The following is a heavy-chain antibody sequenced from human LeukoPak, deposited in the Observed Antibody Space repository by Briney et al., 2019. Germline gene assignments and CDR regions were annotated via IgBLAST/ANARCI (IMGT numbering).Heavy chain of an antibody. V-gene: IGHV3-30*02. CDR3: AKDGSWSCTD. CDR1: GFTFSNYA. D-gene: IGHD2-8*02. CDR2: IAHHGNNK. J-gene: IGHJ4*02. Sequence: GGSLRLSCAASGFTFSNYAIHGVRQGPGKGLEWVAYIAHHGNNKYYADSVKGRFTISRDNSKRTLYLQMNSLRADDTAVYYCAKDGSWSCTDWGQGTLVTVSS.